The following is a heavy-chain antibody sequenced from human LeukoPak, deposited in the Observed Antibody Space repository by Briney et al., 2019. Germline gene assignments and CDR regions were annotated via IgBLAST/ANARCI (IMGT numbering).Heavy chain of an antibody. J-gene: IGHJ5*02. CDR1: GGSISSGSYY. Sequence: SQTLSLTRTVSGGSISSGSYYWSWIRQPAGKGLEWIGRIYTSGSTNYNPSLKSRVTISVDTSKNQFSLKLSSVTAADTAVYYWAREWTIRGFDPWGQGTLVTVSS. D-gene: IGHD3-10*01. V-gene: IGHV4-61*02. CDR3: AREWTIRGFDP. CDR2: IYTSGST.